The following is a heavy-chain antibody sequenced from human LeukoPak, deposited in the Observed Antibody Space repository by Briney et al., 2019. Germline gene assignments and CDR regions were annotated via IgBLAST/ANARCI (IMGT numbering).Heavy chain of an antibody. CDR1: GFKFSDYY. Sequence: PGGSLRLSCAASGFKFSDYYMSWIRQAPGKGLEWVSYITSSSSYTNYADSVKGRFTISRDNAKNSLYLQMNSLRADDTAVYYCAREVGSPDYWGQGTLVTVSS. CDR2: ITSSSSYT. V-gene: IGHV3-11*05. D-gene: IGHD6-13*01. J-gene: IGHJ4*02. CDR3: AREVGSPDY.